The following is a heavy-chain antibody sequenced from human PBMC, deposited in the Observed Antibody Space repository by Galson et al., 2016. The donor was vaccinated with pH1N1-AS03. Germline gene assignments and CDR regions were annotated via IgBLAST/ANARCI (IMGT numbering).Heavy chain of an antibody. Sequence: SLRLSCAASGFTFDYFYMSWIRQAPGKGLEWISFISTAGIPTHDADSVKGRFTISRDNANTSLYLEMTSLRPEDTAIYYCARNWNYFNLWGQGVLVTVSS. D-gene: IGHD1-1*01. CDR1: GFTFDYFY. V-gene: IGHV3-11*01. CDR2: ISTAGIPT. CDR3: ARNWNYFNL. J-gene: IGHJ4*02.